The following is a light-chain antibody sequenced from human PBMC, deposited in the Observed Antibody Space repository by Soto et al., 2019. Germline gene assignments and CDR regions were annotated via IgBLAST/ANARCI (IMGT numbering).Light chain of an antibody. CDR2: VSN. J-gene: IGLJ2*01. Sequence: QSVLTQPPSVSGAPGQRVTISCTGSNSNIGAGYDVHWYQQLPGRAPKLLIYVSNNRPSGVPDRFSGSRSGTSASLVITGLQAEDEADYYCQSFDSGLSVVFGGGTKVTVL. CDR1: NSNIGAGYD. CDR3: QSFDSGLSVV. V-gene: IGLV1-40*01.